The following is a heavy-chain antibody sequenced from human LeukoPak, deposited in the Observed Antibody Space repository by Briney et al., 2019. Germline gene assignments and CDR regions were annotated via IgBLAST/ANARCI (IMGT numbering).Heavy chain of an antibody. CDR2: IYYSGST. Sequence: SETLSLTCSVSGDSISTSSYYWGWIRQPPGKGLEWIGYIYYSGSTNYNPSLKSRVTISVDTSKNQFSLKLSSVTAADTAVYYCARARGYSGYDFGGEGYYFDYWGQGTLVTVSS. J-gene: IGHJ4*02. D-gene: IGHD5-12*01. CDR3: ARARGYSGYDFGGEGYYFDY. V-gene: IGHV4-61*05. CDR1: GDSISTSSYY.